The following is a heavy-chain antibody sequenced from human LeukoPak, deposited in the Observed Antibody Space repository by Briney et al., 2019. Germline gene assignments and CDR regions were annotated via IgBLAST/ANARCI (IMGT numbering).Heavy chain of an antibody. Sequence: GRSLRLPCAASGFTFSSYAMHWVRQAPGKGLEWVSSISGSGGSTYYADSVKGRFTISRDNSKNTLSLQMNSLRAEDTAVYYCAKASRSIKVVLITTSYYFDYWGQGTLVTVSS. V-gene: IGHV3-23*01. CDR2: ISGSGGST. D-gene: IGHD3-22*01. J-gene: IGHJ4*02. CDR3: AKASRSIKVVLITTSYYFDY. CDR1: GFTFSSYA.